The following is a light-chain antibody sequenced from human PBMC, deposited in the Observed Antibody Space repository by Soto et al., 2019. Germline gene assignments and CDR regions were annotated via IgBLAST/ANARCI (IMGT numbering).Light chain of an antibody. Sequence: EIVMTQSPATLSVSPGERATLSCRASQSVSSNLAWYQQKPGQAPRLLIYGASTRATGIPARFSGRGSGTEFTLTITSLQSEYFAVYYCHQYNNWSRTFGQETKVEIK. CDR2: GAS. CDR1: QSVSSN. V-gene: IGKV3-15*01. CDR3: HQYNNWSRT. J-gene: IGKJ1*01.